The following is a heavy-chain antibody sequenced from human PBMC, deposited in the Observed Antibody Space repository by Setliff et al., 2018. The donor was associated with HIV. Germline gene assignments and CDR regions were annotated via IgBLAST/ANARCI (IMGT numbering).Heavy chain of an antibody. CDR2: INHSGST. D-gene: IGHD1-26*01. V-gene: IGHV4-34*01. CDR1: GGSFSGYY. J-gene: IGHJ4*02. CDR3: ARHVTGAAYWNFFDY. Sequence: SETLSLTCAVYGGSFSGYYWSWIRQPPGKGLEWIGEINHSGSTNYKPSLKSRVTISVDTSKNQFSLKVSSVTAADTAVYYCARHVTGAAYWNFFDYWGQGTLVTVSS.